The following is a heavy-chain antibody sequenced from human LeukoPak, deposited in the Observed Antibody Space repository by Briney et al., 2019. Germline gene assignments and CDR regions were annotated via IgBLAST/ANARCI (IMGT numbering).Heavy chain of an antibody. CDR2: ISSNGGST. CDR3: ARGPGYDFWSGYPYYYYYMDV. D-gene: IGHD3-3*01. Sequence: GGSLTLSCAASGFTFSSYAMHWVRQAPGKGLEYVSAISSNGGSTYYANSVKGRFTISRDNSKNTLYLQMGSLRAEDMAVYYCARGPGYDFWSGYPYYYYYMDVWGKGTTVTVS. J-gene: IGHJ6*03. V-gene: IGHV3-64*01. CDR1: GFTFSSYA.